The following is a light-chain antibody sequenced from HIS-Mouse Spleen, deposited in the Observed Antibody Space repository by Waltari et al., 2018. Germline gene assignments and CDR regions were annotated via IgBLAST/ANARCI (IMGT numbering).Light chain of an antibody. Sequence: DIVMTQSPDSLAVSLCERATINCKCSQSVLYSSNNKNYLAWYQQKPGQPPKLLIYWASTRESGVPDRFSGSGSGTDFTLTISSLQAEDVAVYYCQQYYSTPTFGGGTKVEIK. J-gene: IGKJ4*01. CDR2: WAS. V-gene: IGKV4-1*01. CDR3: QQYYSTPT. CDR1: QSVLYSSNNKNY.